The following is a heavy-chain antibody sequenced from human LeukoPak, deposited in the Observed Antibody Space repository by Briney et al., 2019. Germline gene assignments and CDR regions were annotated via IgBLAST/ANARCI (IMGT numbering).Heavy chain of an antibody. CDR2: INHSGST. V-gene: IGHV4-34*01. J-gene: IGHJ5*02. Sequence: SETLSLTCAVYGGSFSGYYWSWIRQPPGKGLEWIGEINHSGSTNYNPSLKSRVTISVDTSKNQFSLKLSSVTAADTAVYYCARARRTRWLNEGNWFDPWGQGTLVTVSS. CDR3: ARARRTRWLNEGNWFDP. CDR1: GGSFSGYY. D-gene: IGHD6-19*01.